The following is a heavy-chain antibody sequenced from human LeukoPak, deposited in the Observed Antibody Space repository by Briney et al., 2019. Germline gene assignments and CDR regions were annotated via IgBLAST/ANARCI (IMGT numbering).Heavy chain of an antibody. J-gene: IGHJ4*02. CDR2: ISGSGGST. D-gene: IGHD3-22*01. CDR3: AKPLYYYDSSGPYQGFDY. CDR1: GFTFSSYA. Sequence: GGSLRLSCAASGFTFSSYAMSWVRQAPGKGLEWVSAISGSGGSTYYADSVKGRFTISGDNSKNTLYLQMNSLRAEDTAVYYCAKPLYYYDSSGPYQGFDYWGQGTLVTVSS. V-gene: IGHV3-23*01.